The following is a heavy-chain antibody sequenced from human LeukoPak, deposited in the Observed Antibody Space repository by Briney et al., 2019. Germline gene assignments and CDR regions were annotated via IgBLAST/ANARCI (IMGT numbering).Heavy chain of an antibody. V-gene: IGHV3-30*18. J-gene: IGHJ4*02. CDR3: AKVAVGATITDY. CDR1: GFTFSSYG. D-gene: IGHD1-26*01. CDR2: ISYDGSNK. Sequence: GGSLRLSCAASGFTFSSYGMHWVRQAPGKRLEWVAVISYDGSNKYYADSVKGRFTISRDNSKNTLYLQMNSLRAEDTAVYYCAKVAVGATITDYWGQGTLVTVSS.